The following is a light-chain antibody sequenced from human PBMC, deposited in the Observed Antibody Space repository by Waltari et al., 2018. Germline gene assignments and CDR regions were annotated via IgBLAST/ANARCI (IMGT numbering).Light chain of an antibody. J-gene: IGKJ2*01. CDR3: QHHATPPYT. CDR2: GSS. V-gene: IGKV3-20*01. Sequence: EIALRQSPDTLSLSPGDIATLSCRASKDVSSSSLFWFQQKPGQALRLLIYGSSTRATGIPDRFSGSGSGADFTLTISRLEPEDFAVYYCQHHATPPYTFGQGTKLEI. CDR1: KDVSSSS.